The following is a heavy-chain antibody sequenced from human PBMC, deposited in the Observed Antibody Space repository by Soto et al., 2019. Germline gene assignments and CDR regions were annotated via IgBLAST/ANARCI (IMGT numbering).Heavy chain of an antibody. D-gene: IGHD2-21*02. CDR2: ISYDGTNK. CDR3: ARALVRDFHYFDY. Sequence: GGSLRLSCAASRFMFSSYAMHWVRQAPGKGLEWIAFISYDGTNKYFADSVKGRFTISRDNSKNTLYLQMNGLRPEDTAVYYCARALVRDFHYFDYWGRGTLVTVSS. CDR1: RFMFSSYA. V-gene: IGHV3-30-3*01. J-gene: IGHJ4*02.